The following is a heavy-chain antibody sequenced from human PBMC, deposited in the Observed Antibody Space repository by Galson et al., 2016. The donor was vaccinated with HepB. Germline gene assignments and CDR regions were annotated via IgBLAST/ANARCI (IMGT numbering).Heavy chain of an antibody. CDR3: ARGVYTEAKEHLFAV. CDR1: GGSMRRGEFY. D-gene: IGHD1/OR15-1a*01. CDR2: IYSSGNT. Sequence: TLSLTCSVSGGSMRRGEFYWTWVRQHPEKGLEWIGYIYSSGNTHYNPSLMSRLSMPVDTSKKQFSLTLRSVTAADTAVYFCARGVYTEAKEHLFAVRGQGTVVPVSS. V-gene: IGHV4-31*03. J-gene: IGHJ3*01.